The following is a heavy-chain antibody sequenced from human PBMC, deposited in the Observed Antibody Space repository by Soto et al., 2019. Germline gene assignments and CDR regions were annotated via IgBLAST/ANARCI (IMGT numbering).Heavy chain of an antibody. D-gene: IGHD6-19*01. J-gene: IGHJ6*02. V-gene: IGHV1-69*13. CDR1: GGTFSSYA. CDR2: IIPIFGTA. Sequence: SVKVSCKASGGTFSSYAISWVRQAPGQGLEWMGGIIPIFGTANYAQKFQGRVTITADESTSTAYMELSSLRSEDTAVYYCASSRAGEGNSSGFYGMDVWGQGTTVTVSS. CDR3: ASSRAGEGNSSGFYGMDV.